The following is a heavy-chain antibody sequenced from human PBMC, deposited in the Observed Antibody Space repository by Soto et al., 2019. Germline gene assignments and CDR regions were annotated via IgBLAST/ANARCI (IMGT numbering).Heavy chain of an antibody. Sequence: ASVKVSCKASGYTFTSYDINWVRQATGQGLEWMGWMNPNSGNTGYAQRFQGRVTMTRNTSISTAYMELSSLRSEDTAVYYCARAPRYDILTNWFDPWGQGTLVTVSS. V-gene: IGHV1-8*01. CDR2: MNPNSGNT. J-gene: IGHJ5*02. CDR1: GYTFTSYD. D-gene: IGHD3-9*01. CDR3: ARAPRYDILTNWFDP.